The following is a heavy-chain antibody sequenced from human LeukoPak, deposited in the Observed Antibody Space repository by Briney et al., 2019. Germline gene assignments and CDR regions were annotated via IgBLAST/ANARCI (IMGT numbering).Heavy chain of an antibody. CDR1: GVSISSGGYY. CDR3: ARVEKGFTMIVVAVDAFDI. V-gene: IGHV4-31*03. D-gene: IGHD3-22*01. Sequence: PSETLSLTCTVSGVSISSGGYYWSWIRQHPGKGLEWIGYIYYSGRTYYNPSLKSRVTISVDTSKNQFSLKLSSVTAADTAVYYCARVEKGFTMIVVAVDAFDIWGQGTMVTVSS. J-gene: IGHJ3*02. CDR2: IYYSGRT.